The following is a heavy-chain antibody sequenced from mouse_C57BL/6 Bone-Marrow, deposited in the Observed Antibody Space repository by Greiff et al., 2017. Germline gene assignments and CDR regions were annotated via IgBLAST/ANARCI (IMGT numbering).Heavy chain of an antibody. CDR2: IDPSDSYT. D-gene: IGHD2-1*01. CDR3: SRGKYGNYENDAMED. Sequence: VQLQQPGAELVMPGASVKLSCKASGYTFTSYWMHWVKQRPGQGLEWIGEIDPSDSYTNYNQKFKGKFTFTIDKASSTTYMQLSSLTSEDDAVYYCSRGKYGNYENDAMEDCCQGTSVAVAS. V-gene: IGHV1-69*01. CDR1: GYTFTSYW. J-gene: IGHJ4*01.